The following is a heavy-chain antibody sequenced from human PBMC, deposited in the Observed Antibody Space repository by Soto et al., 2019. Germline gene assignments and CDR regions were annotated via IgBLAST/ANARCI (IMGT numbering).Heavy chain of an antibody. CDR1: GDSIDSGGHY. Sequence: QVQLQESGPGLVQPSQTLSLTCTVSGDSIDSGGHYWGWVRQHPGKGLEWIGYKFHNGNPHHNPSLKTRVAISTAASKNQFALMVNAATAADTAVYICARYSSDYSRFDFWGQGSLVIVSS. CDR3: ARYSSDYSRFDF. D-gene: IGHD3-22*01. CDR2: KFHNGNP. V-gene: IGHV4-31*03. J-gene: IGHJ4*02.